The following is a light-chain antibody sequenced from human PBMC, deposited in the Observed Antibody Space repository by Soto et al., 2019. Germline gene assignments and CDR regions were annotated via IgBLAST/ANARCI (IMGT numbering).Light chain of an antibody. V-gene: IGKV2-30*01. Sequence: DVVMTQSPLSLPVTLGQPASISCRSSQSLVYNDGNTYLNWFQQRPGQSPRRLIYKVSNRDSGVPDRFSGCGSGTDFTLKISRVEAEDVALAPSITFGQGTRLEIK. CDR2: KVS. CDR3: IT. CDR1: QSLVYNDGNTY. J-gene: IGKJ5*01.